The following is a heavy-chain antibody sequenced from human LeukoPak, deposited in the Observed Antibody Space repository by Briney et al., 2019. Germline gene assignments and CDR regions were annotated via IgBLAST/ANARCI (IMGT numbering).Heavy chain of an antibody. V-gene: IGHV4-30-4*01. D-gene: IGHD2-2*01. CDR1: GVSISSGDYY. J-gene: IGHJ4*02. Sequence: PSQTLSLTCTVSGVSISSGDYYWSWLRQPPGKGLEWIGHIYYSGSTYYNPSLKSRVTISVDTSKNQFSLKLSSVPAADTAVYYCARGLVGVVPAAAPFDYWGQGTLVTVSS. CDR2: IYYSGST. CDR3: ARGLVGVVPAAAPFDY.